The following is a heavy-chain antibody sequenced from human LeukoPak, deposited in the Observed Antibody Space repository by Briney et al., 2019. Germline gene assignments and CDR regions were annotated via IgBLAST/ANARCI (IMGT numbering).Heavy chain of an antibody. CDR3: ARGMYNWKDGYYYYYMDV. CDR2: INHSGST. Sequence: PSETLSLTCAVYGGSFSGYYWSWICQPPGKGLEWIGEINHSGSTNYNPSLKSRVTISVDTSKNQFSLKLSSVTAADTAVYYCARGMYNWKDGYYYYYMDVWGKGTTVTVSS. D-gene: IGHD1-20*01. J-gene: IGHJ6*03. CDR1: GGSFSGYY. V-gene: IGHV4-34*01.